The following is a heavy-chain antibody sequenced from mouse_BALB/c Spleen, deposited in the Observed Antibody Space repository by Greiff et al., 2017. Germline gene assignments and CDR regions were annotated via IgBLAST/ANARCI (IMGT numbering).Heavy chain of an antibody. V-gene: IGHV5-9-4*01. Sequence: DVQLVESGGGLVKPGGSLKLSCAASGFTFSSYAMSWVRQSPEKRLEWVAEISSGGSYTYYPDTVTGRFTISRDNAKNTLYLEMSSLRSEDTAMYYCAREGYDYVFDYWGQGTTLTVSS. J-gene: IGHJ2*01. D-gene: IGHD2-4*01. CDR2: ISSGGSYT. CDR1: GFTFSSYA. CDR3: AREGYDYVFDY.